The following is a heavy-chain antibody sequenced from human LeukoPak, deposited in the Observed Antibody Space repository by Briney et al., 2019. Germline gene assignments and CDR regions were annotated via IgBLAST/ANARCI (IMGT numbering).Heavy chain of an antibody. CDR3: ARDLEDAFDI. V-gene: IGHV4-34*01. CDR1: GGSFSGYY. J-gene: IGHJ3*02. CDR2: INHSGST. Sequence: SETLSLTCAVYGGSFSGYYWSWIRQPPGKGLEWIGEINHSGSTNHNPSLKSRVTISVDTSKNQFSLKLSSVTAADTAVYYCARDLEDAFDIWGQGTMVTVSS.